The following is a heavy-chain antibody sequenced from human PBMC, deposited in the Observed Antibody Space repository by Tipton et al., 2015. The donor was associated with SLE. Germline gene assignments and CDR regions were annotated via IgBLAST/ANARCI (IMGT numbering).Heavy chain of an antibody. CDR3: ARGAGGADY. D-gene: IGHD3-10*01. Sequence: TLSLTCAVYGGSFSGYYWSWIRQPPGKGLEWIGDIYYSGSTNYNPSLKSRVTISVDTSKNQFSLKLSSVTAADTAVYYCARGAGGADYWGQGTLVTVSS. V-gene: IGHV4-59*01. CDR2: IYYSGST. J-gene: IGHJ4*02. CDR1: GGSFSGYY.